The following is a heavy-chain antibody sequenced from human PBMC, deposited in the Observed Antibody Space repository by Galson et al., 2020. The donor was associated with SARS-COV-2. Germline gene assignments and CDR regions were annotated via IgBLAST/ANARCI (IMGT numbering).Heavy chain of an antibody. CDR1: GYTFITYD. J-gene: IGHJ3*02. CDR2: VNPSSGNT. Sequence: ASVKVSCKASGYTFITYDINWLRQAPGQGLEWMGWVNPSSGNTGSAAKFHGRITMTRDNSIGTAYMELSGLGSEDTAIYYCARLWMADEAFDMWGQGTMVTVSS. D-gene: IGHD3-3*01. V-gene: IGHV1-8*01. CDR3: ARLWMADEAFDM.